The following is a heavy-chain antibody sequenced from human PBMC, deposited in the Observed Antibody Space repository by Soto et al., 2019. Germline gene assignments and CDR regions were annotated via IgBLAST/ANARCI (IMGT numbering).Heavy chain of an antibody. V-gene: IGHV3-7*01. Sequence: GGSLRLSCVASGFTFSSYWMSWVRQAPGKGLEWVANIKQDGSEKYYVDSVKGRFTLSRDNAKNSLYLQMNSLTVEDTAVYYCARDATTVTTGTYYYYYYGMDVWGQGTTVTVSS. CDR3: ARDATTVTTGTYYYYYYGMDV. CDR1: GFTFSSYW. CDR2: IKQDGSEK. D-gene: IGHD4-17*01. J-gene: IGHJ6*02.